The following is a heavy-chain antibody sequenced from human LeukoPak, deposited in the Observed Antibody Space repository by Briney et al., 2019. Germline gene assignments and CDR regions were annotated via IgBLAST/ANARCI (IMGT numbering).Heavy chain of an antibody. J-gene: IGHJ4*02. CDR2: ISYDGSNK. CDR1: GFTFSSYT. Sequence: GGSLRLSCAASGFTFSSYTTHWVRQAPGKGLEWVAVISYDGSNKYYADSVKGRFTISRDNSKNTLYLQMNSLRAEDTAVYYCAREEAGRVVPFFDYWGQGTLVTVSS. D-gene: IGHD3-10*01. CDR3: AREEAGRVVPFFDY. V-gene: IGHV3-30-3*01.